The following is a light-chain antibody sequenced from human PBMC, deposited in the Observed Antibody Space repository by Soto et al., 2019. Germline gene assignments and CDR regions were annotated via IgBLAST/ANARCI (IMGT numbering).Light chain of an antibody. CDR2: DVN. CDR1: SSDVGRYNY. V-gene: IGLV2-14*01. Sequence: QSALTQPASVSGSPGQSITISCTGTSSDVGRYNYVSWYQQHPGKAPKLMIYDVNNRPYWVSNRFSCCKSGHTAYLTIFVLQADDEEDYYCSSYTTTSTRLVFGGGTKLTVL. J-gene: IGLJ2*01. CDR3: SSYTTTSTRLV.